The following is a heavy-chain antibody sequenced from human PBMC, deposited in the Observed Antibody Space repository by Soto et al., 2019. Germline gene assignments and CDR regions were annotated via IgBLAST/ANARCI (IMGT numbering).Heavy chain of an antibody. Sequence: ASVKVSCKASRYTFTSYDIFWVRQSPGQGLEWMGWIKPDSGDTHYAQNFQGRVTMTRDASINTAYMELNNLVSDDTAVYYCARRSSTYLNEIIYDPWGQGTLVTVSS. CDR2: IKPDSGDT. CDR1: RYTFTSYD. D-gene: IGHD2-2*01. CDR3: ARRSSTYLNEIIYDP. J-gene: IGHJ5*02. V-gene: IGHV1-2*02.